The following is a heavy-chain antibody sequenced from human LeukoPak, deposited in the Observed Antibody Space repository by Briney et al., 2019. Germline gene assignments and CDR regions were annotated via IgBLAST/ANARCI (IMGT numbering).Heavy chain of an antibody. CDR1: GFTFSSSA. D-gene: IGHD3-10*01. CDR2: FSSDGSST. CDR3: VKTLKYYGSGRGLFDS. V-gene: IGHV3-64D*06. J-gene: IGHJ4*02. Sequence: PVGSLRLSCSASGFTFSSSAMYWVRQAPGKGLEYVSGFSSDGSSTFYADSVKGRFTISRDNSKNMLYLQMSSLRADDTAVYYCVKTLKYYGSGRGLFDSWGQGILVTVSS.